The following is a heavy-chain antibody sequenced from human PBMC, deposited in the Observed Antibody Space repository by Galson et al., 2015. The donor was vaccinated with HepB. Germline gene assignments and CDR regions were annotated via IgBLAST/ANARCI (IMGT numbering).Heavy chain of an antibody. D-gene: IGHD3-10*01. J-gene: IGHJ6*03. Sequence: SLRLSCAASGFTFSSYAMHWVRQAPGKGLEYVSAISSNGGSTYYANSVKGRFTISRDNSKNTLYLQMGSLRAEDMAVYYCARDPHWSFGELSSYYYMDVWGQWTTVTVSS. V-gene: IGHV3-64*01. CDR2: ISSNGGST. CDR1: GFTFSSYA. CDR3: ARDPHWSFGELSSYYYMDV.